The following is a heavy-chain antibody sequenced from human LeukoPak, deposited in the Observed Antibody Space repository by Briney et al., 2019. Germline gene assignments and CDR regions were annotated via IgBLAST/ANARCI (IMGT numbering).Heavy chain of an antibody. V-gene: IGHV4-61*02. CDR1: GGSISSGSYY. CDR2: IYTSGST. Sequence: PSETLSLTCTVSGGSISSGSYYWSWIRQPAGKGLEWIGRIYTSGSTNYNPSLKSRVTISVDTSKNQFSLKLSSVTAADTAVYYCARDIYSYGPFDYWGQGTLVTVSS. CDR3: ARDIYSYGPFDY. J-gene: IGHJ4*02. D-gene: IGHD5-18*01.